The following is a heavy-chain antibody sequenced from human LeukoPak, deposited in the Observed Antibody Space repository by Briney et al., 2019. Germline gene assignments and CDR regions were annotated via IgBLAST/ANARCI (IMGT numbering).Heavy chain of an antibody. V-gene: IGHV4-39*01. CDR2: IYYSGST. D-gene: IGHD3-16*01. CDR1: GGSISSSSYY. Sequence: SETLSLTCTVSGGSISSSSYYWGWIRQPPGKGLEWIESIYYSGSTYYNPSLKSRVTISVDTSKNQFSLKLSSVTAADTAVYYCARTYDYVWGSYMYYFDYWGQGTLVTVSS. CDR3: ARTYDYVWGSYMYYFDY. J-gene: IGHJ4*02.